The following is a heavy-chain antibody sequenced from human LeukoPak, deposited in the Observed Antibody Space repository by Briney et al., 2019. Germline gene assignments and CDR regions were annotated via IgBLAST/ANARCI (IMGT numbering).Heavy chain of an antibody. V-gene: IGHV1-69*13. CDR1: GGTFSSYA. J-gene: IGHJ1*01. D-gene: IGHD6-19*01. CDR2: IIPIFGIA. Sequence: SVKVSCKASGGTFSSYAISWVRQAPGQGLEWMGGIIPIFGIANYAQKFQGRVTITADESTSTAYMELSSLRSEDTAVYYCARDQGSGWYLGQYFQHWGQGTLVTVSS. CDR3: ARDQGSGWYLGQYFQH.